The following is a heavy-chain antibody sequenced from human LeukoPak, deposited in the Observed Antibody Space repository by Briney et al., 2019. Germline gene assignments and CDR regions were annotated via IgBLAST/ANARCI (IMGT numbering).Heavy chain of an antibody. V-gene: IGHV4-39*02. CDR3: ARDPRGGTVDY. CDR1: GGSISSSSYY. J-gene: IGHJ4*02. CDR2: IYYSGST. D-gene: IGHD2-8*02. Sequence: SETLSLTCTVSGGSISSSSYYWGWIRQPPGKGLEWIGSIYYSGSTYYNPSLKSRVTISVDTSKNQVSLKLSSVTAADTAVYYCARDPRGGTVDYWGQGTLVTVSS.